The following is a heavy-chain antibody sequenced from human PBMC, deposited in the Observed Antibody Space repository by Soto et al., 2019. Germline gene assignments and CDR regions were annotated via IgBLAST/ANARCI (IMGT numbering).Heavy chain of an antibody. Sequence: QVQLVESGGGVVQPGRSLRLSCVASGISFSRAGMHWVRQAPGKGLEWVSVISYDGSQTYYPDSVKGRFTISRDDSKNTVYLQMNSLREDDTAVYYCAKDKGVRYFDYWGQGTLVTVSS. CDR3: AKDKGVRYFDY. D-gene: IGHD3-16*01. CDR2: ISYDGSQT. J-gene: IGHJ4*02. V-gene: IGHV3-30*18. CDR1: GISFSRAG.